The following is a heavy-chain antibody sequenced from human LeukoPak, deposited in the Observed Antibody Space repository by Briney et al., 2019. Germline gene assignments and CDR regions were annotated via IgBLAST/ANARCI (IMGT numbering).Heavy chain of an antibody. V-gene: IGHV4-34*01. J-gene: IGHJ1*01. CDR3: ARATSTNYYYDSSGYYNAEYFQH. CDR2: INHSGST. Sequence: SETLSLTCAVYGGSFSGYYWSWIRQPPGKGLEWIGEINHSGSTNYNPSLKSRVTISVDTSKNQFSLKLSSVTAADTAVYYCARATSTNYYYDSSGYYNAEYFQHWGQGTLVTASS. D-gene: IGHD3-22*01. CDR1: GGSFSGYY.